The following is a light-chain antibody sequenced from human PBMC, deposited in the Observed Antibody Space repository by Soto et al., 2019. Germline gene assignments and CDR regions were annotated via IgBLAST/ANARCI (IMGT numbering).Light chain of an antibody. J-gene: IGLJ2*01. CDR3: QVWDSSAVV. CDR2: SNS. Sequence: SYELTQPLSVSVALGQTARITCGGNNIGRKSVHWNQQKPGQAPVLVIYSNSIRPSGIPERFSGSNSGNTATLTISRAQAGEEAEYYCQVWDSSAVVFGGGTKLTVL. V-gene: IGLV3-9*01. CDR1: NIGRKS.